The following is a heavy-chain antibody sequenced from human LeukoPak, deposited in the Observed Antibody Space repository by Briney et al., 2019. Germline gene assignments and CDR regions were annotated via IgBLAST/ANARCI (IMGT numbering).Heavy chain of an antibody. V-gene: IGHV3-73*01. Sequence: GGSLRLSCAASGFTFSGSAMHWVRQASGKGLEWVGRIRSKANSYATAYAASVKGRFTISRDDSKNTAYLQMNSLKTEDTAVYYCTRHQEVLLWLELYGMDVWGQGTTVTVSS. D-gene: IGHD3-10*01. CDR2: IRSKANSYAT. CDR1: GFTFSGSA. CDR3: TRHQEVLLWLELYGMDV. J-gene: IGHJ6*02.